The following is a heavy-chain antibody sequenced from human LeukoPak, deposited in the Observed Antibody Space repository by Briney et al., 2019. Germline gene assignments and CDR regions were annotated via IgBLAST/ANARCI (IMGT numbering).Heavy chain of an antibody. V-gene: IGHV1-18*01. D-gene: IGHD3-3*01. CDR2: ISAYNGNT. CDR3: ARKPSTIFGVVPHYGMDV. CDR1: GYTFTSYC. Sequence: ASVKFSCKASGYTFTSYCISWVRQAPGQGVEWMGWISAYNGNTNYAQKLQGRVTMTTDTSTSTAYMELRSLRSDDTAVYYCARKPSTIFGVVPHYGMDVWGQGTTVPVSS. J-gene: IGHJ6*02.